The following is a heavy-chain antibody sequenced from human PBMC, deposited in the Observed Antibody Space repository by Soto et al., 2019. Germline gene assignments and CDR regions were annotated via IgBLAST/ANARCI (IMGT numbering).Heavy chain of an antibody. V-gene: IGHV5-10-1*01. CDR2: IDPSYSYT. Sequence: ECLKISFNGSVYSFTSYWISWVRQMPGKGLEWMGRIDPSYSYTNYSPSFQGHVTISADKSISTAYLQWSSLKASDTAMYYCARGGLSDRPSGRNWFDPWGQGTLVTVSS. CDR1: VYSFTSYW. J-gene: IGHJ5*02. CDR3: ARGGLSDRPSGRNWFDP. D-gene: IGHD3-10*01.